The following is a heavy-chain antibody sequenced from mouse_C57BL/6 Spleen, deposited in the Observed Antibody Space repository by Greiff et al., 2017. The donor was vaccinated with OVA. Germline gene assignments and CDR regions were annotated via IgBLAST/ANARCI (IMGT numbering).Heavy chain of an antibody. J-gene: IGHJ1*03. CDR2: IDPADSDT. CDR1: GYTFTSYW. Sequence: QVQLQQPGAELVMPGASVKLSCKASGYTFTSYWMHWVKQRPGQGLEWIGEIDPADSDTNYNQKFKGKATLTVDKSSSTAYMQLSSLTSEDSAVYYCARYCNYDEYFDDWGKGTPVTVSA. CDR3: ARYCNYDEYFDD. V-gene: IGHV1-69*01. D-gene: IGHD2-1*01.